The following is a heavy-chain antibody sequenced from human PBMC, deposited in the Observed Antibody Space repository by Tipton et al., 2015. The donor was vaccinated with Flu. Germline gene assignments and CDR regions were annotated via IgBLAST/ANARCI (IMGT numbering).Heavy chain of an antibody. CDR2: IRSKAYGGTT. Sequence: QLVQSGGGLVKPGRSLRLSCTASGFTFGDYAMSWFRQAPGKGLEWVGFIRSKAYGGTTEYAASVKGRFTISRDDSKSIAYLQMNSLKTEDTAVYYCTRVRSRGMATIRAPFGYWGQGTLVTVSS. V-gene: IGHV3-49*05. CDR1: GFTFGDYA. D-gene: IGHD5-24*01. J-gene: IGHJ4*02. CDR3: TRVRSRGMATIRAPFGY.